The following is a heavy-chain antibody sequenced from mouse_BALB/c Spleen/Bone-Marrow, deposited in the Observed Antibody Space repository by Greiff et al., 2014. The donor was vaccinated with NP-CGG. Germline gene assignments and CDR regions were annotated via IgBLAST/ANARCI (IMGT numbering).Heavy chain of an antibody. V-gene: IGHV1-18*01. CDR1: GYTFTDYN. CDR3: ARGAGYALDY. J-gene: IGHJ4*01. D-gene: IGHD4-1*01. Sequence: VQLQQPGAELVKPGASVKISCKASGYTFTDYNLYWVKQSHGKSLEWIGDIHPNYDSTTYNQKFKGKATLTVDKSSSTAYMELRSLTSEDTAVYYCARGAGYALDYWGQGTSVTVSS. CDR2: IHPNYDST.